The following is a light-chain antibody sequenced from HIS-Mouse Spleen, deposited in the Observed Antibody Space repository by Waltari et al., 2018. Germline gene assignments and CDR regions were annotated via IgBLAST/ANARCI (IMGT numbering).Light chain of an antibody. J-gene: IGKJ1*01. CDR3: QQLNSYPPT. Sequence: IQLTQSPSVLSASVADSVTITCRDSQAISSYLAWYQQKPGKAPKLLIYAASTLQRGVPSRFSGSGSGTEFTLTISSLQPEDFATYYCQQLNSYPPTFGQGTKVEIK. V-gene: IGKV1-9*01. CDR2: AAS. CDR1: QAISSY.